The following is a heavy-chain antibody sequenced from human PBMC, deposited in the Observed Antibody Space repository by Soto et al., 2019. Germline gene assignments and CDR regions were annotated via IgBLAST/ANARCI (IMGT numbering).Heavy chain of an antibody. V-gene: IGHV4-30-4*01. CDR3: ARVLRYFDWLPKELDY. CDR1: GGSISSGDYY. CDR2: IYYSGST. J-gene: IGHJ4*02. D-gene: IGHD3-9*01. Sequence: SETLSLTCTVSGGSISSGDYYWSWMRQPPGKGLEWIGYIYYSGSTYYNPSLKSRVTISVDTSKNQFSLKLSSVTAADAAVYYCARVLRYFDWLPKELDYWGQGTLVTVSS.